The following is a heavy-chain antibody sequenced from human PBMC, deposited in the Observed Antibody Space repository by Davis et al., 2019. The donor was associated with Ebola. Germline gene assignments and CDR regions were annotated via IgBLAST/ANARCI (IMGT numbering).Heavy chain of an antibody. J-gene: IGHJ5*02. CDR1: GGSISSSNW. V-gene: IGHV4-4*02. CDR2: IYHSGST. Sequence: MPSETLFLTSAVSGGSISSSNWWRWVRQPPGKGLEWIGEIYHSGSTNYNPSLKSRVTISVDKSKNQFSLKLSSVTAADTAVYYCARGGSNWYEDWFDPWGQGTLVTVSS. CDR3: ARGGSNWYEDWFDP. D-gene: IGHD6-13*01.